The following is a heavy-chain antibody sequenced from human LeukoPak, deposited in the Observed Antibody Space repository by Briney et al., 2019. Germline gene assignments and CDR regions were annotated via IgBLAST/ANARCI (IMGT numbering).Heavy chain of an antibody. CDR1: EFSVGSNY. CDR2: IYSGGST. D-gene: IGHD5-24*01. V-gene: IGHV3-66*02. CDR3: AKDRGSGMPTNFDY. J-gene: IGHJ4*02. Sequence: PGGSLRLFCAASEFSVGSNYMTWVRQAPGKGLEWVSLIYSGGSTYYADAVKGRFTISRDNSKHTLYVQMNRLRAEDTAVYYCAKDRGSGMPTNFDYWGQGTLVTVSS.